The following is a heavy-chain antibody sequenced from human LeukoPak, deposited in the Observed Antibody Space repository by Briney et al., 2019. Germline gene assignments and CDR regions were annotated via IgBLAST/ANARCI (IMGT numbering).Heavy chain of an antibody. CDR1: GFTFSNAW. V-gene: IGHV3-15*01. D-gene: IGHD3-16*02. Sequence: GGSLRLSCAASGFTFSNAWMSWVRQAPGKGLEWVGRIKSKTDGATTDYAAPVKGRFTISRDDSENTLFLQMNSLKIEDTAVYYCTTGIRVLSATKLFDYWGQGTLVTVSS. CDR2: IKSKTDGATT. CDR3: TTGIRVLSATKLFDY. J-gene: IGHJ4*02.